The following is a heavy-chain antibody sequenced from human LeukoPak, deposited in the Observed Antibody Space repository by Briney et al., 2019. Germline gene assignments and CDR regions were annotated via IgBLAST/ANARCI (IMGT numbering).Heavy chain of an antibody. CDR3: ARAGDFWSGYPSRNYMDV. D-gene: IGHD3-3*01. CDR2: INHSGST. J-gene: IGHJ6*03. CDR1: GGSFSGYY. Sequence: SETLSLTCAVYGGSFSGYYWSWIRQPPGKGLEWIGEINHSGSTNYNPSLKSRVTISVDTSKNQFSLKLSSVTAADTAVYYCARAGDFWSGYPSRNYMDVWGKGTTVTVSS. V-gene: IGHV4-34*01.